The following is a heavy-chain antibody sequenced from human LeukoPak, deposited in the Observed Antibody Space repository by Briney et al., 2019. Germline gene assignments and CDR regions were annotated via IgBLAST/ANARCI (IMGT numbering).Heavy chain of an antibody. CDR2: ISAYNGNT. CDR3: ARAPPQQLVRETYDY. D-gene: IGHD6-13*01. Sequence: ASVKVSCKASGYTFTSYGISWVRQAPGQGLEWMGWISAYNGNTNYAQKLQGRVTMTTDTSTSTAYMELRSLRSDDTAVYYCARAPPQQLVRETYDYWGQGTLVTVSS. V-gene: IGHV1-18*01. CDR1: GYTFTSYG. J-gene: IGHJ4*02.